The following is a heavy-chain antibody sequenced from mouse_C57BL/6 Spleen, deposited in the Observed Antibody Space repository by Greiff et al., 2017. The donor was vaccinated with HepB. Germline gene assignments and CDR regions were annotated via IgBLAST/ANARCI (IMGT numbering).Heavy chain of an antibody. Sequence: EVQLQQSGGGLVQPKGSLKLSCAASGFTFNTYAMHWVRQAPGKGLEWVARIRSKSSNYATYYADSVKDRFTISRDDTQSMLYLQMNNLKTEDTAMYYCVRALLITPVVATRAMDYWGQGTSVTVSS. D-gene: IGHD1-1*01. CDR2: IRSKSSNYAT. CDR1: GFTFNTYA. CDR3: VRALLITPVVATRAMDY. V-gene: IGHV10-3*01. J-gene: IGHJ4*01.